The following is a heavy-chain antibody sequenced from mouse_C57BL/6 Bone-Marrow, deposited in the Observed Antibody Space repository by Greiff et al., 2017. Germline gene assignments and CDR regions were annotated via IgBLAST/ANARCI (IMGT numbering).Heavy chain of an antibody. J-gene: IGHJ4*01. V-gene: IGHV7-3*01. Sequence: EVMLVESGGGLVQPGGSLSLSCAASGFTFTDYYMSWVRQPPGKALEWVGFIRNNANGYTTADNASVQGRFTISRDNSQSILYLQMNALKAEDSATYYWARYENYAHDYAMYYWGQGTSVTVSS. CDR1: GFTFTDYY. CDR3: ARYENYAHDYAMYY. CDR2: IRNNANGYTT. D-gene: IGHD1-1*02.